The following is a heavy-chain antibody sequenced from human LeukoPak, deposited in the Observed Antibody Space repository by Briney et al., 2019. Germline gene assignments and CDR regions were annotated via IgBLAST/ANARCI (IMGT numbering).Heavy chain of an antibody. J-gene: IGHJ5*02. V-gene: IGHV1-18*01. CDR3: ARCARGPPAVVKWFGH. Sequence: ASVKVSCKASGYTFTTYVISWVRQAPGQGLEWIGWISAYNGNTNYAQKLQGRVTMTTDTATTTAYMELRRLRTDDAAVYYSARCARGPPAVVKWFGHWGQGTLVTVSS. CDR2: ISAYNGNT. CDR1: GYTFTTYV. D-gene: IGHD2-21*01.